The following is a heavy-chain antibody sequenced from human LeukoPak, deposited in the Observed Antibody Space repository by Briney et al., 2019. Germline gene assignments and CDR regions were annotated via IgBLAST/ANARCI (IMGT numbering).Heavy chain of an antibody. Sequence: SETLSLTCAVYGGSFSGYYWSWIRQPPGKGLEWIGEINHSGSTNYNPSPKSRVTISVDTSKNQFSLKLSSVTAADTAVYYCAGRSTVSSPLDYWGQGTLVTVSS. CDR3: AGRSTVSSPLDY. D-gene: IGHD2-2*01. CDR1: GGSFSGYY. J-gene: IGHJ4*02. V-gene: IGHV4-34*01. CDR2: INHSGST.